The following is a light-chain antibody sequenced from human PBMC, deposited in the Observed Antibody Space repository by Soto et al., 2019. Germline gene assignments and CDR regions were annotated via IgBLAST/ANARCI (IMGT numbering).Light chain of an antibody. CDR2: GAS. CDR1: QSVSTN. Sequence: KVMTQSPATLSVSPGQRATLSCRASQSVSTNLAWYQQKPGQAPRLLIYGASTRATGIPVRFSGSGSGTEFTLTISGLQSDDFAVYYCQQYSNWPPWTFGQGTRVDFK. V-gene: IGKV3D-15*01. J-gene: IGKJ1*01. CDR3: QQYSNWPPWT.